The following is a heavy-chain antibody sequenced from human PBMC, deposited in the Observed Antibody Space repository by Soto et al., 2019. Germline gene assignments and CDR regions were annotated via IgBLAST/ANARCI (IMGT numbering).Heavy chain of an antibody. D-gene: IGHD2-21*02. CDR2: IYYSGST. CDR1: GGSISSGGYY. Sequence: QVQLQESGPGLVKPSQTLSLTCTVSGGSISSGGYYWSWIRQHPGKGLEWIGYIYYSGSTYYNPSLKXRFTISXXTSKNQFSLKLSSVTAADTAVYYCARRYGGNSGDYWGQGTLVTVSS. V-gene: IGHV4-31*03. J-gene: IGHJ4*02. CDR3: ARRYGGNSGDY.